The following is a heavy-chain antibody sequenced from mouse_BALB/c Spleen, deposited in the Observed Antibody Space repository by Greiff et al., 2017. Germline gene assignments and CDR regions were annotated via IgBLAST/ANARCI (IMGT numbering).Heavy chain of an antibody. D-gene: IGHD2-2*01. CDR1: GFTFSDYY. Sequence: DVQLQESGGGLVKPGGSLKLSCAASGFTFSDYYMYWVRQTPEKRLEWVATISDGGSYTYYPDSVKGRFTISRDNAKNNLYLQMSSLKSEDTAMYYCASYGYDGQFAYWGQGTLVTVSA. CDR3: ASYGYDGQFAY. CDR2: ISDGGSYT. V-gene: IGHV5-4*02. J-gene: IGHJ3*01.